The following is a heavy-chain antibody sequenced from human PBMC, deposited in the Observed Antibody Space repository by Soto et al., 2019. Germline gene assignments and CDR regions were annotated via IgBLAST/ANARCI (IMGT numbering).Heavy chain of an antibody. CDR3: ARFDGGTRTFDP. J-gene: IGHJ5*02. V-gene: IGHV4-59*01. CDR2: IYYTGNT. Sequence: SETLSLTCTVSGGSISTYYWSWMRQPPGAGLEWIGYIYYTGNTNYNPSLKSRVTISVDTSKNQFSLKLTSVTAADTAVYYCARFDGGTRTFDPWGQGTLVTVSS. CDR1: GGSISTYY. D-gene: IGHD1-26*01.